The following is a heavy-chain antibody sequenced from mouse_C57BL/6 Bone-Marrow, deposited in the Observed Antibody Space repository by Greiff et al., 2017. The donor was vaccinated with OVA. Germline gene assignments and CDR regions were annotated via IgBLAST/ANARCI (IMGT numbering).Heavy chain of an antibody. CDR1: GFNIKDDY. CDR2: IDPENGDT. CDR3: TTELGRGYFDY. Sequence: VHVKQSGAELVRPGASVKLSCTASGFNIKDDYMHWVKQRPEQGLEWIGWIDPENGDTEYASKFQGKATITADTSSNTAYLQLSSLTSEDTAVYYCTTELGRGYFDYWGQGTTLTVSS. J-gene: IGHJ2*01. V-gene: IGHV14-4*01. D-gene: IGHD4-1*01.